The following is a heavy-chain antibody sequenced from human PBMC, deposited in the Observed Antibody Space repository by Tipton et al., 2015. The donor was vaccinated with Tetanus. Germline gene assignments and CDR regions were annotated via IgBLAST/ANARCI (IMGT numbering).Heavy chain of an antibody. Sequence: TLSLTCTVSGDSITSFYWSWIRQPPGKGLEWIGYVYHTGSTYYKPSLKSRVTMSVDRSMNQFSLKLSSVTAADTAVYYCARGHLRGLVVALFDYWGQGTLVTVSS. CDR1: GDSITSFY. V-gene: IGHV4-30-2*01. J-gene: IGHJ4*02. D-gene: IGHD2-15*01. CDR2: VYHTGST. CDR3: ARGHLRGLVVALFDY.